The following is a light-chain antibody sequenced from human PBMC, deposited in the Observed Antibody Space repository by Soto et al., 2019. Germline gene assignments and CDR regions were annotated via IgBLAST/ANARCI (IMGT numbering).Light chain of an antibody. Sequence: EIVLTQSPGTLSLSPGERATLSCRASQSVSSAYLAWYQQIPGQAPRLLIYGASSRATGIPDRFSVSGSGTDFTLTISGLEPEEFAVYYCQQSGSSFYTFGQGTKLELK. J-gene: IGKJ2*01. CDR1: QSVSSAY. V-gene: IGKV3-20*01. CDR3: QQSGSSFYT. CDR2: GAS.